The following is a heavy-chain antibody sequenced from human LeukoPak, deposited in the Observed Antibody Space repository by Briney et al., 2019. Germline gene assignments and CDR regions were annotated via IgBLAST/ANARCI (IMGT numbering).Heavy chain of an antibody. J-gene: IGHJ4*02. V-gene: IGHV1-2*02. CDR1: GYTFTGYY. CDR3: AVHYYDSSGYYLPFDY. CDR2: INPNSGGT. D-gene: IGHD3-22*01. Sequence: GASVRVSCKASGYTFTGYYMHWVRQAPGQGLEWMGWINPNSGGTNYAQKFQGSVTMTRDTSISTAYIELSRLRSDDTAVYYCAVHYYDSSGYYLPFDYWGQGTLVTVSS.